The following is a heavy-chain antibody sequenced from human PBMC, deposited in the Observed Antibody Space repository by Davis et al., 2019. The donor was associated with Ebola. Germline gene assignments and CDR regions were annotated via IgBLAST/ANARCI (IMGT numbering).Heavy chain of an antibody. V-gene: IGHV1-58*02. CDR3: ASFGDYYGNYFDY. Sequence: SVKVSCKASGYTFTSYDINWVRQATGQGLEWIGWIVVGSGNTNYAQKFQERVTITRDMSTSTAYMELSSLRSEDTAVYYCASFGDYYGNYFDYWGQGTLVTVSS. J-gene: IGHJ4*02. CDR2: IVVGSGNT. CDR1: GYTFTSYD. D-gene: IGHD4-17*01.